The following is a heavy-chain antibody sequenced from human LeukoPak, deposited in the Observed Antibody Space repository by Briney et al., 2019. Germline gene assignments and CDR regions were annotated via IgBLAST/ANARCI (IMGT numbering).Heavy chain of an antibody. J-gene: IGHJ4*02. CDR1: GYTFTGYY. Sequence: ASVKVSCKASGYTFTGYYMHWVRQAPGQGLEWMGWINPNSGGTNYAQKFQGRVTMTRDTSISAAYMELSRLRSDDTAVYCCARDRQIVVVPAAMVDYWGQGTLVTVSS. D-gene: IGHD2-2*01. V-gene: IGHV1-2*02. CDR2: INPNSGGT. CDR3: ARDRQIVVVPAAMVDY.